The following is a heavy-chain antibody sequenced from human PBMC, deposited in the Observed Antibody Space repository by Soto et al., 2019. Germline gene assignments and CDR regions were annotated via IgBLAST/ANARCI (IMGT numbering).Heavy chain of an antibody. CDR2: ISNAGSNK. CDR1: GSTFGSNG. D-gene: IGHD3-3*01. J-gene: IGHJ5*01. V-gene: IGHV3-30*03. CDR3: AIGAPTVLS. Sequence: QVQLVESGGGVVQAGRSLRLSCAASGSTFGSNGMHWVRQAPGKGLEWVAVISNAGSNKIYADSVKGRFTISRDNSNNTLYLQMHSLRTDDTAVYYCAIGAPTVLSLGHGTLVVVSS.